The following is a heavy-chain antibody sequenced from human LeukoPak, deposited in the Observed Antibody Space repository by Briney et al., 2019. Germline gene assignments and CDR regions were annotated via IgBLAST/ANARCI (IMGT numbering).Heavy chain of an antibody. Sequence: GGSLRLSCAASGFTFSSSVIIWVRQAPGKGQEWVSVISGSGGSTYYADSVKGRFTISRDNSKNTLYLQMNSLRAEDTAVYYCARDRANDYFDYWGQGTLVTVSS. J-gene: IGHJ4*02. CDR3: ARDRANDYFDY. D-gene: IGHD3-10*01. CDR2: ISGSGGST. V-gene: IGHV3-23*01. CDR1: GFTFSSSV.